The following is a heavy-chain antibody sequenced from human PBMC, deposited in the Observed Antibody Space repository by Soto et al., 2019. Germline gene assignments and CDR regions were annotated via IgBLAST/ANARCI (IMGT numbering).Heavy chain of an antibody. CDR3: ARERREEIHDGYDIDS. V-gene: IGHV4-4*07. CDR1: GGFISPYH. CDR2: IYTSGGT. J-gene: IGHJ4*02. D-gene: IGHD5-12*01. Sequence: SETLSHTCTVSGGFISPYHWIWIRQPAGKGLDWIGRIYTSGGTDYNPSLKSRVTISIDTSKNQSSLKVTSMTAADTAVYYCARERREEIHDGYDIDSWGQGTLVTVS.